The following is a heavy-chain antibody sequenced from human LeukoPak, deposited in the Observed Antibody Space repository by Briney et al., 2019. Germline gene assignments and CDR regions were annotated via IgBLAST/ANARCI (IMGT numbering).Heavy chain of an antibody. V-gene: IGHV1-2*02. CDR1: TYTFTGYY. J-gene: IGHJ6*03. CDR2: INPNSDGT. Sequence: ASVKVSCKTSTYTFTGYYIHWVRQAPGQGPEWMGWINPNSDGTNYAQKFQGRVTMTRDTSITTAYMELRSLRSKDTAVYTCALPGKGAFFYYYMEVWGKGTTVTVSS. CDR3: ALPGKGAFFYYYMEV. D-gene: IGHD3-3*01.